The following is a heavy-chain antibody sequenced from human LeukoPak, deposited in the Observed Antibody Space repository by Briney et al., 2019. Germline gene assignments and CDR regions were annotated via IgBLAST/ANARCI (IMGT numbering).Heavy chain of an antibody. CDR3: ARARYSHYDSSGYYFDY. V-gene: IGHV3-11*01. D-gene: IGHD3-22*01. CDR1: GFTFSDYY. CDR2: ISSSGSTI. Sequence: GGSLGLSCAASGFTFSDYYMSWIRQAPGKGLEWVSYISSSGSTIYYADSVKGRFTISRDNAKNSLYLQMNSLRAEDTAVYYCARARYSHYDSSGYYFDYWGQGTLVTVSS. J-gene: IGHJ4*02.